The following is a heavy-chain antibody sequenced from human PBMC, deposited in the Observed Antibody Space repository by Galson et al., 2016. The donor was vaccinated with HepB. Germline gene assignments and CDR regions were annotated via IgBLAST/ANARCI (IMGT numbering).Heavy chain of an antibody. D-gene: IGHD3-3*02. CDR2: MYHSGFT. Sequence: SETLSLTCSVSGGSISSYYWSWIRQPPGRGLEWIAYMYHSGFTNYNPSLKSRVTISVDTSKNRFSLNLSSVTAADTAVYYCARISASSAFDYWGQGTLVTVSS. CDR3: ARISASSAFDY. J-gene: IGHJ4*02. CDR1: GGSISSYY. V-gene: IGHV4-59*01.